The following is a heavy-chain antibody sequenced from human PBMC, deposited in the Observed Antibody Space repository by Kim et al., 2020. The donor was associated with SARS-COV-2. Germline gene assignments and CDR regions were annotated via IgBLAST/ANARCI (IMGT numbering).Heavy chain of an antibody. D-gene: IGHD2-15*01. V-gene: IGHV3-74*01. CDR1: GFTFSTYW. CDR2: INGDGSST. J-gene: IGHJ4*02. CDR3: VRAGWGYCSGGRCNSGGYFDS. Sequence: GGSLRLSCTASGFTFSTYWMHWVRQAPGKGLVWVSRINGDGSSTVYADSVKGRFTISRDNAKNTVYLQMNSLRAEDTAVYYCVRAGWGYCSGGRCNSGGYFDSWGQGTLVTVSS.